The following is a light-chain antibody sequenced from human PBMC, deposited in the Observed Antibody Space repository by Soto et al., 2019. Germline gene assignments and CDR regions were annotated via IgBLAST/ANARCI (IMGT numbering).Light chain of an antibody. CDR2: GAS. CDR1: QSVSSN. CDR3: QQYNNWPYT. Sequence: EIVMTQSPATLSVSPGERATLSCRASQSVSSNLAWYQHKPGQAPRLLIYGASNRATGIPARFSGSGSGTEFTLTISGLQSEDFAVYYCQQYNNWPYTFGQGTKLEIK. V-gene: IGKV3-15*01. J-gene: IGKJ2*01.